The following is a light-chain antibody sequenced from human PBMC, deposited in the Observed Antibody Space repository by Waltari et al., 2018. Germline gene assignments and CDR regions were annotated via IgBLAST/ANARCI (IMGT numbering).Light chain of an antibody. Sequence: QSALTQPRSVSGSPGQSVTISCTGTSSDVGRFNYFAWYQHHPGRPPRLLIYDVTKRPSGVPDRFSGSKSGNTASLSISGLQDEDEADFYCCSYIGRALFGGGTKLTV. CDR3: CSYIGRAL. J-gene: IGLJ3*02. CDR1: SSDVGRFNY. V-gene: IGLV2-11*01. CDR2: DVT.